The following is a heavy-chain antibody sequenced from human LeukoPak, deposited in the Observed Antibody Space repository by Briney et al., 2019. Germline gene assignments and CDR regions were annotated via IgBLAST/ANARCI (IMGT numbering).Heavy chain of an antibody. D-gene: IGHD2-21*01. V-gene: IGHV1-46*01. J-gene: IGHJ4*02. Sequence: ASVKVSCKASGYTFTNYYMHWVRQAPGQGLEWMGIINPSGGSTTYAQKFQGRVTMTRDTSTSTVDMELSSLRSEDSAVYYCAGGEHIEHWWGSFDYWGQGTLVTVSS. CDR1: GYTFTNYY. CDR3: AGGEHIEHWWGSFDY. CDR2: INPSGGST.